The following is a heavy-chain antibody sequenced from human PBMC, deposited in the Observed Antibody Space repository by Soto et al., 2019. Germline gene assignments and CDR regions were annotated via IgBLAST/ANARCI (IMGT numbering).Heavy chain of an antibody. CDR2: IYYSGST. CDR3: ARDSSDVNGSGRFAP. J-gene: IGHJ5*02. V-gene: IGHV4-31*03. Sequence: QVQLQESGPGLVKPSQTLSLTCTVSGGSISSGGYYWSWIRQHPGKGLEWIGYIYYSGSTYYNPFHKSRVTISVDPSKIHFSLKLSSVTAADTAVYYCARDSSDVNGSGRFAPWGQGTLVTVSS. D-gene: IGHD3-10*01. CDR1: GGSISSGGYY.